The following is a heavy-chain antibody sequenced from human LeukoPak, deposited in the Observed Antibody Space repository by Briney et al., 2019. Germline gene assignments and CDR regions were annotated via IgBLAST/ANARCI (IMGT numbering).Heavy chain of an antibody. CDR3: TIIPNVILFTHYFEY. V-gene: IGHV1-69*13. D-gene: IGHD3/OR15-3a*01. J-gene: IGHJ4*02. CDR1: GGVFTTYA. CDR2: VIPFLGTT. Sequence: SVKVSCKASGGVFTTYAISWVRQAPGQGLEWMGGVIPFLGTTNYAQKFQGRVTITADEPTRTAYMELTYLRSDDTAVYYCTIIPNVILFTHYFEYWGQGTLVTVSS.